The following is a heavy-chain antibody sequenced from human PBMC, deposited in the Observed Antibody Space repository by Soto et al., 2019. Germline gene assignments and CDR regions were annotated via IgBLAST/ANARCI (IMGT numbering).Heavy chain of an antibody. CDR1: GFTFSSYS. V-gene: IGHV3-21*01. D-gene: IGHD6-19*01. Sequence: PGGSLRLSCAASGFTFSSYSMNWVRQAPGKGLEWVSSISSSSSYIYYADPVKGRFTISRDNAKNSLYLQMNSLRAEDTAVYYCAGPLIAVAGTDWGQGTLVTVSS. J-gene: IGHJ4*02. CDR2: ISSSSSYI. CDR3: AGPLIAVAGTD.